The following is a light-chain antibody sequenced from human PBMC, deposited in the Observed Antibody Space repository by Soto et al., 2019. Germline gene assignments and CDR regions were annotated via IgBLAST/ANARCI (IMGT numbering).Light chain of an antibody. Sequence: EIVLTQSPGTLSLSPGERATLSCRASQSVSSGYLAWYQQRPGQAPRLLIYAASSGATGIPDRFSGSGSGTDFTLTISRLEPEDFAVYYCQQYGSSPTWTFGQGTKVDIK. CDR1: QSVSSGY. CDR2: AAS. CDR3: QQYGSSPTWT. V-gene: IGKV3-20*01. J-gene: IGKJ1*01.